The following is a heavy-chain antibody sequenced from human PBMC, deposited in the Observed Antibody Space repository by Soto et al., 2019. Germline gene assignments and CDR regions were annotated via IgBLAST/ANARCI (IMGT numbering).Heavy chain of an antibody. CDR2: ISSSSSYI. D-gene: IGHD3-10*01. CDR3: ARDRGAASDIRYYYYGIDV. J-gene: IGHJ6*02. Sequence: EVQLVESGGGLVKPGGSLRLSCAASGFIFDIYSMTWVRQAPGKGLEWVSSISSSSSYIYYADSVKGRFTTSRDNAENSLYLQMSSLRADDTAVYYCARDRGAASDIRYYYYGIDVWGQGTTVTVSS. V-gene: IGHV3-21*01. CDR1: GFIFDIYS.